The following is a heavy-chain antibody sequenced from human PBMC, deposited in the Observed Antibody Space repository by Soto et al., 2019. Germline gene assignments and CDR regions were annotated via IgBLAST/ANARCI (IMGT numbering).Heavy chain of an antibody. Sequence: VHLLESGGGLVQPGGSLRLACTASRFTFNHYAMSWVRQAPGKGLEWVSAVSGRGGSTKYADSVKGRFIISRDNSNSTLYLQMDSLRGEDTAVYYCAKDSTVTTSLYFYYYGFDVWGQGTTVTVSS. J-gene: IGHJ6*02. CDR1: RFTFNHYA. D-gene: IGHD4-17*01. CDR3: AKDSTVTTSLYFYYYGFDV. CDR2: VSGRGGST. V-gene: IGHV3-23*01.